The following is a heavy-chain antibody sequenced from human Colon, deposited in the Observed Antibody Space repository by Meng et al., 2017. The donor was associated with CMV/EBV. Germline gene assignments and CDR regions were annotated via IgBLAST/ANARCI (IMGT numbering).Heavy chain of an antibody. Sequence: SCNASGLTFSSYYLPCARPAPGRGLGWGGRINPFRGGTTYAQKFKGRVPLTRDTSISTDYMEVGRLTSDDTAVYFCARELESGGLDYWGQGTLVTVSS. D-gene: IGHD3-3*01. V-gene: IGHV1-2*06. CDR1: GLTFSSYY. CDR2: INPFRGGT. J-gene: IGHJ4*02. CDR3: ARELESGGLDY.